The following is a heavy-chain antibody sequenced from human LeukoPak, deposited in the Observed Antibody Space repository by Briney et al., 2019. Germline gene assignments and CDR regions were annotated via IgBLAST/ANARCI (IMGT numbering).Heavy chain of an antibody. J-gene: IGHJ4*02. CDR3: AALDNGRDY. D-gene: IGHD1-14*01. Sequence: PSETLSLTCTVSGGSISSSGYCWGWIRHAPGKGLVWVSRIKRDGSSPAYADSVKGRFTISRDNAKNMLYLQMSSLRAEDTAVYYCAALDNGRDYWGQGTLVTVSS. V-gene: IGHV3-74*01. CDR1: GGSISSSGYC. CDR2: IKRDGSSP.